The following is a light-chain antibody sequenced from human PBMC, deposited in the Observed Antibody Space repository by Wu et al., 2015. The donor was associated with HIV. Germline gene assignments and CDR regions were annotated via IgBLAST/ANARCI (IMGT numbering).Light chain of an antibody. CDR1: QDIFTY. CDR2: DAS. J-gene: IGKJ5*01. V-gene: IGKV1-13*02. Sequence: AIQLTQSPSPLSASIGDRVNITCRASQDIFTYLAWYQQTPGKAPRVLIYDASTLQSGVSSRFSGSGSGADFTLTISGLQREDFAVLFCQQLNSFPLTFGQGSRLEI. CDR3: QQLNSFPLT.